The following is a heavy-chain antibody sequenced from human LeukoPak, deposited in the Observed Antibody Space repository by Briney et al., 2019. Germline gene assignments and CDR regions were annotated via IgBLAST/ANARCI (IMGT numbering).Heavy chain of an antibody. Sequence: SETLSLTCTVSGGXISSYYCSWIRQPPGKGLEWIGYIYYSGSTNYNPSLKSRVTISVDTSKNQFSLKLSSVTAADTAVYYCASTMIVVVPPQYYFDYWGQGTLVTVSS. CDR2: IYYSGST. D-gene: IGHD3-22*01. CDR1: GGXISSYY. V-gene: IGHV4-59*01. J-gene: IGHJ4*02. CDR3: ASTMIVVVPPQYYFDY.